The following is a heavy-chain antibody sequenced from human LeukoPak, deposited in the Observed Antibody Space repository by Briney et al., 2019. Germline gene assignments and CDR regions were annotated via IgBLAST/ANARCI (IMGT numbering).Heavy chain of an antibody. V-gene: IGHV3-48*03. Sequence: GGSLRLSCAASGFTFSSYEMNWVRQAPGKGLEWVSYISSSGSTIYYADSVKGRFTISRDNAKNSLYLQMNSLRAEDTAVYYCARDWQQLLHVDYWGQGTLVTVSS. CDR3: ARDWQQLLHVDY. CDR2: ISSSGSTI. CDR1: GFTFSSYE. D-gene: IGHD6-13*01. J-gene: IGHJ4*02.